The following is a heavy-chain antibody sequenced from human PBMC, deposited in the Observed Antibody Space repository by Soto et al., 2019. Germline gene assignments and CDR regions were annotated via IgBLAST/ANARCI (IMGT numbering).Heavy chain of an antibody. J-gene: IGHJ6*03. D-gene: IGHD3-3*01. V-gene: IGHV3-21*01. Sequence: GGSLRLSCAASGFTFSSYSMNWVRQAPGKGLEWVSSISSSSSYIYYADSVKGRFTISRDNAKNSLYLKMNSLGAEDTAVYYCAREGYYDFWSGYYKVSYYMDVWGKGTTVTVSS. CDR1: GFTFSSYS. CDR2: ISSSSSYI. CDR3: AREGYYDFWSGYYKVSYYMDV.